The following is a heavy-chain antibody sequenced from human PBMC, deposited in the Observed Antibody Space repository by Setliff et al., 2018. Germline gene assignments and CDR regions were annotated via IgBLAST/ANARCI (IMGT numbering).Heavy chain of an antibody. Sequence: SVKVSCKASGGTFSSDVITWVRQAPGQGLQWLGRFIPILGATNYAQNFQGRVTITADESTSTGYMELRSLRSDDTAVYYCARELRSPYWHLDSWGQGTQVTVSS. CDR3: ARELRSPYWHLDS. CDR2: FIPILGAT. CDR1: GGTFSSDV. J-gene: IGHJ5*01. V-gene: IGHV1-69*13. D-gene: IGHD3-16*01.